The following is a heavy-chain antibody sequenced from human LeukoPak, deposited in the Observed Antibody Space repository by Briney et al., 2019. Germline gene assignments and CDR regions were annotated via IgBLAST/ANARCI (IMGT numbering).Heavy chain of an antibody. Sequence: GGSLRLSCAASGFTFSSYAMHWVRPAPGKGLEWVAVISYDGSNKYYADSVKGRFTISRDNSKNTLYLQMNRLRAEDTAVYYCASDRTYCSGGSCYTESGSLDYWGQGTLVTVSS. CDR2: ISYDGSNK. D-gene: IGHD2-15*01. V-gene: IGHV3-30-3*01. CDR1: GFTFSSYA. J-gene: IGHJ4*02. CDR3: ASDRTYCSGGSCYTESGSLDY.